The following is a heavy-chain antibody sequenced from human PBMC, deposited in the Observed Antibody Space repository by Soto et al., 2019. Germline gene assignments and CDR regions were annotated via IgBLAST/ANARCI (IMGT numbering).Heavy chain of an antibody. D-gene: IGHD1-26*01. CDR1: GYTFTSYA. CDR3: ALGSYLSPYFDY. Sequence: EASVKVSCKASGYTFTSYAMHWVRQAPGQKLEWMGWINAGNGNTKYSQKFQGRVTITRDTSASTAYMELSSLRSEDTAVYYCALGSYLSPYFDYLGQGTLVTVSS. V-gene: IGHV1-3*01. CDR2: INAGNGNT. J-gene: IGHJ4*02.